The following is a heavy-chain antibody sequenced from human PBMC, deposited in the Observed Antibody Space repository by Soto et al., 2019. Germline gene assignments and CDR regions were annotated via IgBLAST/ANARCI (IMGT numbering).Heavy chain of an antibody. J-gene: IGHJ5*02. Sequence: SETLSLTCTVSGGSIIGYYWTWIRQPAGKGLEWIGRIYSSGTTKYNPSLKSRVTMSLDTSKNQFSLRLSSVTAADTAVYYCARDLRGLSIAASPNWFDPWGQGTLVTVSS. D-gene: IGHD6-6*01. CDR3: ARDLRGLSIAASPNWFDP. V-gene: IGHV4-4*07. CDR1: GGSIIGYY. CDR2: IYSSGTT.